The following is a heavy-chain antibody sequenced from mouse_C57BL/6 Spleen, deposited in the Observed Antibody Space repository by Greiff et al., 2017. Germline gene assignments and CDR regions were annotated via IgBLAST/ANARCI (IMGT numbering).Heavy chain of an antibody. Sequence: EVQLQQSGTVLARPGASVKMSCKTSGYTFTSYWMHWVKQRPGQGLEWIGAIYPGNSDTSYNQKFKGKAKLTAVTSASTAYMELSSLTNEDSAVYYCTRDYYGNYGGYAMDYWGQGTSVTVSS. D-gene: IGHD2-1*01. CDR1: GYTFTSYW. CDR2: IYPGNSDT. CDR3: TRDYYGNYGGYAMDY. V-gene: IGHV1-5*01. J-gene: IGHJ4*01.